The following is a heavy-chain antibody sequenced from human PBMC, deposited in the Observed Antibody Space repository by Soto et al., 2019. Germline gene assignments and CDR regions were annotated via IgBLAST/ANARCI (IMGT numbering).Heavy chain of an antibody. CDR3: TTGVDPDSGVDY. CDR2: IKSKTDGGTT. J-gene: IGHJ4*02. CDR1: GFTFSNAW. V-gene: IGHV3-15*01. D-gene: IGHD3-3*01. Sequence: GGSLRLSCAASGFTFSNAWMSWVRQAPGKGLEWVGRIKSKTDGGTTDYAAPVKGRFTISRDDSKNTRYLQMNSLKTEDTAVYYCTTGVDPDSGVDYWGQGTLVTVSS.